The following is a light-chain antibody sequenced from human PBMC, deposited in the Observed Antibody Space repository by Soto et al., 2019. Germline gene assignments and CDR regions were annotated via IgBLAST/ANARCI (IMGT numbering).Light chain of an antibody. J-gene: IGKJ4*01. CDR3: HHYDSSPLT. Sequence: EIVLTQSPCTLSLSPGERATLSCRASQSVSSSYLAWYQQKPSQAPRLLIYGASSIATGIPDRFSGSGSGTDFTLTISRLDLEYFALYYCHHYDSSPLTFGGGTKVEIK. CDR1: QSVSSSY. CDR2: GAS. V-gene: IGKV3-20*01.